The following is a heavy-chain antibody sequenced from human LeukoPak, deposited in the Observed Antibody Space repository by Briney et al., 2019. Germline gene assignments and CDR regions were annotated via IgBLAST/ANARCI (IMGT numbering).Heavy chain of an antibody. CDR2: INHSGST. Sequence: SETLSLTCAVYGGSFSGYYWSWIRQPPGKGLEWIGEINHSGSTNYNPSLKSRVTISVDTSKNQFSLKLSSVTAADTAVYYCARDRVPAAMLRGYYYYGMDVWGQGTTVTVSS. CDR1: GGSFSGYY. V-gene: IGHV4-34*01. J-gene: IGHJ6*02. CDR3: ARDRVPAAMLRGYYYYGMDV. D-gene: IGHD2-2*01.